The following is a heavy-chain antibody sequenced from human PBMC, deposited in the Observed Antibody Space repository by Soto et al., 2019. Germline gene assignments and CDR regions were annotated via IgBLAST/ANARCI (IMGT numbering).Heavy chain of an antibody. CDR2: ISAYNGNT. V-gene: IGHV1-18*01. J-gene: IGHJ4*02. D-gene: IGHD3-9*01. Sequence: GASVKVSCKASGYTFTSYGISWVRQAPGQGLEWMGWISAYNGNTNYAQKLQGRVTMTTDTSTSTAYMELRSLRSDDTAVYYCARAPAPYDILTGYSDYWGQGTLVTVSS. CDR1: GYTFTSYG. CDR3: ARAPAPYDILTGYSDY.